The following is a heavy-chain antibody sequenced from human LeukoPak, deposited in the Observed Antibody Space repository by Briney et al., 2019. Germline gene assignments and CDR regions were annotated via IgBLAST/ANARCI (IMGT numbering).Heavy chain of an antibody. V-gene: IGHV1-46*01. CDR1: GYTFTSQY. J-gene: IGHJ4*02. D-gene: IGHD4-17*01. Sequence: ASVKVSCKASGYTFTSQYIHWVRQAPGQGLEWMGIINPSGGSPSYAQKFQGRVTMTRDTSTSTVYMELTSLRAEDTAVYYCASTTVTTFDYWGQGTLVTVSS. CDR2: INPSGGSP. CDR3: ASTTVTTFDY.